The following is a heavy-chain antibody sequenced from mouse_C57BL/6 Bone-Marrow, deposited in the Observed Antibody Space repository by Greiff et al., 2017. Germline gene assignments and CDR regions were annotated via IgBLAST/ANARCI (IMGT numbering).Heavy chain of an antibody. CDR2: IDPEDGDT. V-gene: IGHV14-1*01. CDR3: TTWYYSSQFAY. J-gene: IGHJ3*01. Sequence: VQLQQSGAELVRPGASVKLSCTASGFNIKDYYMHWVKQRPEQGLEWIGRIDPEDGDTEYASKFQGKATMTADTSSNTAYLQLSSLTSEDTAVYYCTTWYYSSQFAYWGRGTRVTVSA. CDR1: GFNIKDYY. D-gene: IGHD1-1*01.